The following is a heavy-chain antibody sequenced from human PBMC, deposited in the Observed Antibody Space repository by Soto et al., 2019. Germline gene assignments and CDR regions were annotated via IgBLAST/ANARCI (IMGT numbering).Heavy chain of an antibody. Sequence: EVQLLESGGGLVQPGGSLRLSCAASGFTFSSYAMSWVRQAPGKGLEWVSAISGSGGSTYYADSVKGRFTISRDNSKNTLYLQMNSLRAEDTAVYYCAKDVGPDSSGWYHLSYYYYGMDVWGQGTTVTVSS. V-gene: IGHV3-23*01. J-gene: IGHJ6*02. D-gene: IGHD6-19*01. CDR1: GFTFSSYA. CDR2: ISGSGGST. CDR3: AKDVGPDSSGWYHLSYYYYGMDV.